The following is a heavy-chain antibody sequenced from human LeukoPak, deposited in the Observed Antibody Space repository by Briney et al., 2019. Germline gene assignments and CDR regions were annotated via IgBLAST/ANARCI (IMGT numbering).Heavy chain of an antibody. CDR1: GFTFSSYE. CDR3: ARAYRDYYDSSGYPGFGY. V-gene: IGHV3-48*03. CDR2: ISSSGSTI. J-gene: IGHJ4*02. D-gene: IGHD3-22*01. Sequence: PGGSLRLSCAASGFTFSSYEMNWVRQAPGKGLEWVSYISSSGSTIYYADSVKGRFTISRDNAKNSLYLQMNSLRAEDTAVYYCARAYRDYYDSSGYPGFGYWGQGTLVTVSS.